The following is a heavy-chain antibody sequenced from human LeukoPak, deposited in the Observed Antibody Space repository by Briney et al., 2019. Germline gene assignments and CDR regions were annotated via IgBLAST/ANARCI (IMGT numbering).Heavy chain of an antibody. V-gene: IGHV3-11*04. D-gene: IGHD3-3*01. CDR2: ISSSGSTI. CDR1: GGSISSYY. CDR3: ARDHDFWSGYYSFDY. Sequence: LSLTCTVSGGSISSYYWSWIRQAPGKGLEWVSYISSSGSTIYYADSVKGRFTISRDNAKNSLYLQMNSLRAEDTAVYYCARDHDFWSGYYSFDYWGQGTLVTVSS. J-gene: IGHJ4*02.